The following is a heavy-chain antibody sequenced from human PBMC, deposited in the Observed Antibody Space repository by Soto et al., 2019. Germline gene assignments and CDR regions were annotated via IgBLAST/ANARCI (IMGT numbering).Heavy chain of an antibody. J-gene: IGHJ4*02. CDR1: GGSFSGYY. CDR2: INHSGST. V-gene: IGHV4-34*01. D-gene: IGHD4-4*01. CDR3: AREGNHLLDY. Sequence: SETLSLTCAVYGGSFSGYYWSWIRQPPGKGLEWIGEINHSGSTNYNPSLKSRVTISVDTSKNQFSLKLSSVTAADTAVYYCAREGNHLLDYWGQGTLVTVSS.